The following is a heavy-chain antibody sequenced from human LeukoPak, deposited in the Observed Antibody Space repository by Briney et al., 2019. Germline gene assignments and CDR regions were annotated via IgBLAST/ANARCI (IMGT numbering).Heavy chain of an antibody. V-gene: IGHV4-61*01. CDR3: ARGGSAAAGLDY. CDR1: GGSVSSGSYY. Sequence: SETLSLTCTVSGGSVSSGSYYWSWIRQPPGKGLEWIGYIYYSGSTNYNPSLKSRVTISVDTSKNQFSLKLSSVTAADTAVYYCARGGSAAAGLDYWGQGTLVTVSS. D-gene: IGHD6-13*01. J-gene: IGHJ4*02. CDR2: IYYSGST.